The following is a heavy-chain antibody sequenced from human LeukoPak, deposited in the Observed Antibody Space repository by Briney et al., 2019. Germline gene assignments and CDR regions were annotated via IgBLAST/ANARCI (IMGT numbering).Heavy chain of an antibody. CDR1: GGSISSYY. V-gene: IGHV4-59*01. CDR3: ASALYGSGVGDY. J-gene: IGHJ4*02. D-gene: IGHD3-10*01. Sequence: SETLSLTCTVSGGSISSYYWSWIRQPPGKGLEWIGYIYYSGSTNYNPSLKSRVTISVDTSKNQFCLKLSSVTAADTAVYYCASALYGSGVGDYWGQGTLVTVSS. CDR2: IYYSGST.